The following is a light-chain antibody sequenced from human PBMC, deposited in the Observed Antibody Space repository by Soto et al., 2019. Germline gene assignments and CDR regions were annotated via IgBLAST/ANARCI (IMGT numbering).Light chain of an antibody. CDR3: QHYNSYSEA. V-gene: IGKV1-5*03. CDR1: QTISSW. CDR2: KAS. J-gene: IGKJ1*01. Sequence: PSTLSVSVGDRVTITCRASQTISSWLAWYQQKPGKAPKLLIYKASTLKSGVPSRFSGSGSGTEFTLTIISLQPDDFATYYCQHYNSYSEAFGQVAIVDIK.